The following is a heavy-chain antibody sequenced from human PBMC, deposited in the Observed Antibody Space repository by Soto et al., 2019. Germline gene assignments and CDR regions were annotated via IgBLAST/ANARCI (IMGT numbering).Heavy chain of an antibody. CDR1: GFTFSSYA. Sequence: PGGSLRLSCAASGFTFSSYAMSWVRQAPGKGLEWVSAISGSGGSTYYADSVKGRFTISRDNSKNTLYLQMNSLRAEDTAVYYCAKGHCSGGSCRCFDYWGRGTLVTVSS. J-gene: IGHJ4*02. V-gene: IGHV3-23*01. CDR2: ISGSGGST. CDR3: AKGHCSGGSCRCFDY. D-gene: IGHD2-15*01.